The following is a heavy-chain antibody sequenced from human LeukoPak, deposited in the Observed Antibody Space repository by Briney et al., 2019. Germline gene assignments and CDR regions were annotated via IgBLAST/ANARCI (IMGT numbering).Heavy chain of an antibody. CDR3: AKIEGGSGSYEGSYFDY. V-gene: IGHV3-23*01. CDR2: ISGSGGST. CDR1: GFTFSSYA. Sequence: GGSLRLSCAASGFTFSSYAMSWVRQAPGKGLGWVSAISGSGGSTYYADSVKGRFTISRDNSKNTLYLQMNSLRAEDTAVYYCAKIEGGSGSYEGSYFDYWGQGTLVTVSS. D-gene: IGHD3-10*01. J-gene: IGHJ4*02.